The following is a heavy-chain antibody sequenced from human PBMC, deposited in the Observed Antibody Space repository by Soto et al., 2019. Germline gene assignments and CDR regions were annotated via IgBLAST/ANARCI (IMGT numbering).Heavy chain of an antibody. CDR1: GFSFSDYV. V-gene: IGHV3-33*01. D-gene: IGHD3-16*01. CDR3: ARDQGGQSGNFIFDT. CDR2: MWYHGRDL. J-gene: IGHJ4*02. Sequence: PGGSLRLSCAASGFSFSDYVMHWVRQAPGKGLDWVAVMWYHGRDLFYADSVKGRFTISIDNSKNTLYLQMNSLRAEDTAVYYCARDQGGQSGNFIFDTWGQGTLVTVSS.